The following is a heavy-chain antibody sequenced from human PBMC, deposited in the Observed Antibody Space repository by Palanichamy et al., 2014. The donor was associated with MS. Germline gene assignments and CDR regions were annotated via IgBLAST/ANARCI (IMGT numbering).Heavy chain of an antibody. V-gene: IGHV3-9*01. D-gene: IGHD3-22*01. CDR3: AKATGAIVAHSPFDY. Sequence: MGWVRQAPGKGLEWVSGISWNSGSTGYADSVKGRFTISRDNAKNSLYLQMNSLRAEDAALYYCAKATGAIVAHSPFDYWGQGTLVTVSS. J-gene: IGHJ4*02. CDR2: ISWNSGST.